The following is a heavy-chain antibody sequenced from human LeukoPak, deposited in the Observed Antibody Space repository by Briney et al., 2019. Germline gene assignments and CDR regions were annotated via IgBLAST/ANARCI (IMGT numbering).Heavy chain of an antibody. Sequence: PGGSPRLSCAASTFTFSSSAMSWVRQAPGKGLEWVAAISDYWGTTNYADSVKGRFIISRDNSKNTLYLQMNSLRADDTAVYYCAKDISETVGATDYWGQGTLVTVSS. CDR2: ISDYWGTT. J-gene: IGHJ4*02. V-gene: IGHV3-23*01. CDR1: TFTFSSSA. D-gene: IGHD1-26*01. CDR3: AKDISETVGATDY.